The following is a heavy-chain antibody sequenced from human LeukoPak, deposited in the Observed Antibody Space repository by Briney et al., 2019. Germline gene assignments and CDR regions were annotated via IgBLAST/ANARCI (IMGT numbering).Heavy chain of an antibody. V-gene: IGHV3-13*03. D-gene: IGHD6-19*01. CDR1: GFTFSSYG. J-gene: IGHJ5*02. CDR2: IGTAGDT. Sequence: GGSLRLSCAACGFTFSSYGMHWVRQATGKGLEWVSTIGTAGDTYYPGSVKGQFTISRENAKNSLYLQMNSLRAEDTAVYYCAKDPDSSGWLTWGQGTLVTVSS. CDR3: AKDPDSSGWLT.